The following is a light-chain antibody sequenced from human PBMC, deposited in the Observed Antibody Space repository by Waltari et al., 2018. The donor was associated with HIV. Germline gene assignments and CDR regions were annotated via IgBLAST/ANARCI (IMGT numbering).Light chain of an antibody. Sequence: QLVVTQSPSASASLGASVKLTCTLSSRHSTYAIAWHQQQPEKAPRYLMKLNNNGSHIQGDGIPNRFSGSSSGAERYLTISSLQSEDEADYYCQTWGTGIQVFGGGTKLTVL. CDR2: LNNNGSH. CDR1: SRHSTYA. V-gene: IGLV4-69*01. CDR3: QTWGTGIQV. J-gene: IGLJ3*02.